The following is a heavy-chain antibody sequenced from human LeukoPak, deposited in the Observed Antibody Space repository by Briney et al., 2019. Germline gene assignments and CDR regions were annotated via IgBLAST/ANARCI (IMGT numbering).Heavy chain of an antibody. J-gene: IGHJ6*02. CDR2: INPISGGT. CDR1: GYTFTAYY. Sequence: GASVKVSCKASGYTFTAYYMHWVRQAPGQGLEWMGWINPISGGTNCAQKFQGRVTMTRDTSISTAYMELSRLRSDDTAVYYCARGDQTGTTGYGMDVWGQGTTVTVSS. D-gene: IGHD1-7*01. CDR3: ARGDQTGTTGYGMDV. V-gene: IGHV1-2*02.